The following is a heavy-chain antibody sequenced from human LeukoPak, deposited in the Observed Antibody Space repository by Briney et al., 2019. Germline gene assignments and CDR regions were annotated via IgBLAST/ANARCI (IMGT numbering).Heavy chain of an antibody. CDR3: ARHTRNHGMEV. J-gene: IGHJ6*02. V-gene: IGHV4-31*03. D-gene: IGHD1-14*01. CDR1: GGSISSGDYS. CDR2: IYNSGST. Sequence: SQTLSLIYIVSGGSISSGDYSWTWIRQHPGKGLEWIGYIYNSGSTSYKPSLKSRVTISEDTSQNQFSLKLSSVTAADTAVYYCARHTRNHGMEVWGQGTTVTVSS.